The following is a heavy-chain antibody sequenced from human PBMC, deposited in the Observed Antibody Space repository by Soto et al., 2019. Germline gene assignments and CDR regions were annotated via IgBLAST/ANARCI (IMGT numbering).Heavy chain of an antibody. CDR1: GGSISSSNW. CDR3: ARDRFRYGDYSDYYYYGMDV. CDR2: IYHSGST. J-gene: IGHJ6*02. V-gene: IGHV4-4*02. Sequence: SSETLSLTCAVSGGSISSSNWWSWVRQPPGKGLEWIGEIYHSGSTNYNPSLKSRVTISVDKSKNQFSLKLSSVTAADTAVYYCARDRFRYGDYSDYYYYGMDVCGQGTTVTVSS. D-gene: IGHD4-17*01.